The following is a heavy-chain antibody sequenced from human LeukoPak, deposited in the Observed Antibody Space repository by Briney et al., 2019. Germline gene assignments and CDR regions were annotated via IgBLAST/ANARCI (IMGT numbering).Heavy chain of an antibody. CDR2: IYYSGST. Sequence: PSETLSLTCTVSGGSISSSSYYWGWIRQPPGKGLEWIGSIYYSGSTYYNPSLKSRVTISVDTSKNQFSLKLSSVTAADTAVYYCASKWCSSTSCYDIYAAFDYRGQGTLVTVSS. D-gene: IGHD2-2*01. J-gene: IGHJ4*02. CDR1: GGSISSSSYY. CDR3: ASKWCSSTSCYDIYAAFDY. V-gene: IGHV4-39*01.